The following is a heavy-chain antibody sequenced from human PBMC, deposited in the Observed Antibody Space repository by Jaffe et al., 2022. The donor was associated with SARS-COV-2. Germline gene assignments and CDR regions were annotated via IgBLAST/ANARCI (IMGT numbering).Heavy chain of an antibody. CDR1: GGSFSGYY. J-gene: IGHJ4*02. CDR2: INHSGST. V-gene: IGHV4-34*01. CDR3: ARWVVAHQYCSGGSCYGDYFDY. Sequence: QVQLQQWGAGLLKPSETLSLTCAVYGGSFSGYYWSWIRQPPGKGLEWIGEINHSGSTNYNPSLKSRVTISVDTSKNQFSLKLSSVTAADTAVYYCARWVVAHQYCSGGSCYGDYFDYWGQGTLVTVSS. D-gene: IGHD2-15*01.